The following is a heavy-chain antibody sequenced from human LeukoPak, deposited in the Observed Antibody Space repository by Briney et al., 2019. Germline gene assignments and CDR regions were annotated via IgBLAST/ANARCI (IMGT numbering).Heavy chain of an antibody. V-gene: IGHV1-2*02. Sequence: ASVKVSCKASGFTFTDHYMHWVRQAPGQGLEWMGWINGKRGDTNYAQNFQDRVTMTRDTSTSTVYMELSRLTVDDTAAYYCARDHDWGVDYWGQGTLVNVPS. D-gene: IGHD7-27*01. CDR3: ARDHDWGVDY. J-gene: IGHJ4*02. CDR2: INGKRGDT. CDR1: GFTFTDHY.